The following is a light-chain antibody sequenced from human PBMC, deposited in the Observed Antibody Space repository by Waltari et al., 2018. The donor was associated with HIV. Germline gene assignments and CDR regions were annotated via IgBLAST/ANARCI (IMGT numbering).Light chain of an antibody. J-gene: IGKJ3*01. Sequence: EIALTQSPGTLSLSPGERATLSCRASQSVSSSYLAWYQQKHGQAPRLLIYGASSRATGIPDRFSGSRSGTDFTLSISRLEPEDFAVYYCQQYGSSPFTFGPGTKVDIK. CDR2: GAS. V-gene: IGKV3-20*01. CDR1: QSVSSSY. CDR3: QQYGSSPFT.